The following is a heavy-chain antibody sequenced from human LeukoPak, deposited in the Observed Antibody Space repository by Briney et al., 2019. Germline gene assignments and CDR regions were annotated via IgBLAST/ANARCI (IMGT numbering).Heavy chain of an antibody. J-gene: IGHJ4*02. V-gene: IGHV7-4-1*02. CDR3: ARGPNYQPFYFDY. D-gene: IGHD2-2*01. Sequence: ASVKVSCKASGYTFTSYHMHWVRQAPGQGLEWMGWINPNTGNPTYAQGVTGRLVFSLDTSVNTAYLQISSLKAEDTAVYYCARGPNYQPFYFDYWGQGSLVTVSS. CDR2: INPNTGNP. CDR1: GYTFTSYH.